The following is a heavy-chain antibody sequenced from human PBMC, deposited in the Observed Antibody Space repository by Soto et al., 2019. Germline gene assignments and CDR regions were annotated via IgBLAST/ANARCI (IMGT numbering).Heavy chain of an antibody. D-gene: IGHD1-1*01. CDR1: GYTFNSYA. CDR3: ARDGSIIDY. CDR2: INAGNGNK. V-gene: IGHV1-3*01. J-gene: IGHJ4*02. Sequence: ASVKVSCKASGYTFNSYAMHWVRQAPGQRLEWMGWINAGNGNKKHSQKFQGRVTITRDTSASTAYMELSSLRSEDTAVYYCARDGSIIDYWGQGTLVTVSS.